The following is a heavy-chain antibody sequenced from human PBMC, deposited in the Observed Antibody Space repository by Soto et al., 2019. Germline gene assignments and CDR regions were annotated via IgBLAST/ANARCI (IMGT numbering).Heavy chain of an antibody. CDR3: ARRRYYYDSSGYYYFDY. V-gene: IGHV5-10-1*01. CDR2: IDPSDSYT. J-gene: IGHJ4*02. Sequence: PGVSLKISCKGSGYSFTSYWISWVRQMPGKGLEWMGRIDPSDSYTNYSPSFQGHVTISADKSISTAYLQWSSLKASDTAMYYCARRRYYYDSSGYYYFDYWGQGTLVTVSS. D-gene: IGHD3-22*01. CDR1: GYSFTSYW.